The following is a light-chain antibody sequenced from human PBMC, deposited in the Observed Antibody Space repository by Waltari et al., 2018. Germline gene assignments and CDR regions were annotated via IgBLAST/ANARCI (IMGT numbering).Light chain of an antibody. Sequence: DIQMTQSPSSLSASVGDRVTITCRASQNISSYLNWYQQKPGKAPNVLIYAASTLQGGVPSRFSGSGSGTDFTLTISRLQPEDFATYYCQQSYNTPYTFGQVTKREIK. CDR2: AAS. V-gene: IGKV1-39*01. J-gene: IGKJ2*01. CDR3: QQSYNTPYT. CDR1: QNISSY.